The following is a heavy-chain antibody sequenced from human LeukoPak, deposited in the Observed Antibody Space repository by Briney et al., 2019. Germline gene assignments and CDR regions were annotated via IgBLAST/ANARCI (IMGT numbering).Heavy chain of an antibody. J-gene: IGHJ4*02. CDR1: GGSISSYY. CDR2: IYYSGST. D-gene: IGHD5-12*01. CDR3: ARESSGYSGYDSFDY. Sequence: SETLSLTCAVYGGSISSYYWSWIRQPPRKGLEWIGYIYYSGSTNYNPSLKSRVTMSVNTSKNQFSLNLSSVTAADTAVYYCARESSGYSGYDSFDYWGQGTLVTVSS. V-gene: IGHV4-59*12.